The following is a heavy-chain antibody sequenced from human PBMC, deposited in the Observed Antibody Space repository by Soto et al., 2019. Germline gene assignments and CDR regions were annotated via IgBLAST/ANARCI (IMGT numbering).Heavy chain of an antibody. CDR1: GGTFSSYA. Sequence: QVQLVQSGAEVKKPGSSVKVSCKASGGTFSSYAISWVRQAPGQGLQWVGGIIPIFGTANLAQKFQGRVTITADESTNTDDLGLRRLRSEDTAVYYCEFWAAAGTPGLNWGQGTLVTVSS. CDR3: EFWAAAGTPGLN. J-gene: IGHJ4*02. V-gene: IGHV1-69*12. CDR2: IIPIFGTA. D-gene: IGHD6-13*01.